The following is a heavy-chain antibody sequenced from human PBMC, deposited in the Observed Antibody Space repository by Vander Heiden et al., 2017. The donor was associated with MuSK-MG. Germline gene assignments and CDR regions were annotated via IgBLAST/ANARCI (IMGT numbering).Heavy chain of an antibody. CDR1: GGSISSGGYY. CDR2: IYYSGST. Sequence: QVQLQESGPGLVKPSQTLSLPCTVPGGSISSGGYYWSWIRQHPGKGLEWIGYIYYSGSTYYNPSLKSRVTISVDTSKNQFSLKLSSVTAADTAVYYCASAWVWFGEKNDPSNCYYYGMDVWGQGTTVTVSS. D-gene: IGHD3-10*01. CDR3: ASAWVWFGEKNDPSNCYYYGMDV. J-gene: IGHJ6*02. V-gene: IGHV4-31*03.